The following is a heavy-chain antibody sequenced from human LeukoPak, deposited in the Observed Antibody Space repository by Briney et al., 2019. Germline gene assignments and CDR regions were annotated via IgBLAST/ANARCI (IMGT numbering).Heavy chain of an antibody. CDR1: GFIFSDYW. Sequence: QPGGSLRLSCEASGFIFSDYWMSWVRQAAGKGLEWVANIKPDGNEKYYVDSVKGRFTISRDNAKNSLYLQMSSLRAEDTAVYFCARGYTGLWDHCMDVWGKGTTVTVSS. J-gene: IGHJ6*03. CDR2: IKPDGNEK. D-gene: IGHD3-16*02. CDR3: ARGYTGLWDHCMDV. V-gene: IGHV3-7*04.